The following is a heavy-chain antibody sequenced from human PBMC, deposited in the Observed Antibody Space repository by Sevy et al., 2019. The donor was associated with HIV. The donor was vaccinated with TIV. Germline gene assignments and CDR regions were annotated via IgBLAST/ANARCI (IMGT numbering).Heavy chain of an antibody. V-gene: IGHV3-30*02. CDR1: AFTFSSYG. CDR3: ASDILTGSDY. J-gene: IGHJ4*02. Sequence: GGSLILSCAASAFTFSSYGMHWVRQAPGKGLEWVAFIWYDGSDKEYADSVKGRFTISRDNSKNTLYLQMNSLRAEDTAVYYCASDILTGSDYWGQGTLVTVSS. CDR2: IWYDGSDK. D-gene: IGHD3-9*01.